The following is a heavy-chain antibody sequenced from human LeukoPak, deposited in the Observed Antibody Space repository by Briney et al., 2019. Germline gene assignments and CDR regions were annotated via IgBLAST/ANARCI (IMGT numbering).Heavy chain of an antibody. D-gene: IGHD2-2*02. J-gene: IGHJ6*02. CDR2: ISYDGSNE. CDR3: ARDIYHQLGGGMDV. V-gene: IGHV3-30*04. Sequence: GGSLRLSCAASGFTFSSYAMHWVRQAPGKGLEWVAVISYDGSNEYYADSVKGRFTISRDNSKNTLYLQMNSLRAEDTAVYYCARDIYHQLGGGMDVWGQGTTVTVSS. CDR1: GFTFSSYA.